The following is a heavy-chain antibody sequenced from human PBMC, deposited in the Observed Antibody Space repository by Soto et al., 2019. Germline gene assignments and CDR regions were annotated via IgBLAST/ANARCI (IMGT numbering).Heavy chain of an antibody. J-gene: IGHJ6*01. D-gene: IGHD3-3*01. Sequence: SETLSLTCTVSGGSISSYYWSWIRQPPGKGLEWIGYIYYSGSTNYNPSLKSRVTISVDTSKNQFSLKLSSVTAADTAVYYCARDRATYYDFWSGYYTDYYYGMDVWGQGNPAHRLL. CDR3: ARDRATYYDFWSGYYTDYYYGMDV. CDR2: IYYSGST. V-gene: IGHV4-59*01. CDR1: GGSISSYY.